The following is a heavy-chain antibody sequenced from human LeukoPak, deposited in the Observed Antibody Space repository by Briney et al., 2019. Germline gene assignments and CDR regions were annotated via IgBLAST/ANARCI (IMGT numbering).Heavy chain of an antibody. CDR1: GFTFSSYS. V-gene: IGHV3-21*01. CDR2: ISSSSYI. CDR3: ARDQEQWLVGSAFDI. J-gene: IGHJ3*02. Sequence: GGSLTLSCAASGFTFSSYSMNWVRQAPGKGLEWVSSISSSSYIYYEDSVKGRFTISRDNAKNSMYLQMNSLRAEDAAVYYCARDQEQWLVGSAFDIWGQGTMVTVSS. D-gene: IGHD6-19*01.